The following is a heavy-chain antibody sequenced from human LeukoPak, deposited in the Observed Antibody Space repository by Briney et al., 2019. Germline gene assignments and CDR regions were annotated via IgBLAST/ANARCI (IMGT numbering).Heavy chain of an antibody. V-gene: IGHV4-4*07. CDR3: ASKRFDWFDDAFDI. Sequence: PSETLSLTCTVSGGSISSYYWSWIRQPAGKGLEWIGRIYTSGSTNYNPSLKSRVTISVDTSKNQFSLKLSSVTAADTAVYYCASKRFDWFDDAFDIWGQGTMVTVSS. CDR2: IYTSGST. J-gene: IGHJ3*02. CDR1: GGSISSYY. D-gene: IGHD3-9*01.